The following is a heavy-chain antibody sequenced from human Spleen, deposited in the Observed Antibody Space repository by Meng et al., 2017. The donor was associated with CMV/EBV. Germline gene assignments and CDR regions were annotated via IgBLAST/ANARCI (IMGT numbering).Heavy chain of an antibody. V-gene: IGHV4-34*01. CDR3: ARGPSAYIVVVVAAMLPFFDY. D-gene: IGHD2-15*01. Sequence: GNYRGWIRKPPGKGPEWIGEINHRGSTNYNQSLKSRVTISVDTTKNQFSLKLSSVTAADTAVYYCARGPSAYIVVVVAAMLPFFDYWGQGTLVTVSS. CDR2: INHRGST. J-gene: IGHJ4*02. CDR1: GNY.